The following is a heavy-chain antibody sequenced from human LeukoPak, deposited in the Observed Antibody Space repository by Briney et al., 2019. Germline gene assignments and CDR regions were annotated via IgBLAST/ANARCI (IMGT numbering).Heavy chain of an antibody. V-gene: IGHV4-39*02. CDR3: AREDYYDSSGYLPIQASFDP. CDR2: IYDSGST. CDR1: GGSISSSYYY. J-gene: IGHJ5*02. Sequence: PETLSLTCTVSGGSISSSYYYWGWIRQPPGKGLEWIGSIYDSGSTYYNPSLKSRVTISVDTSKNQFSLKLNSVTAADTAVYYCAREDYYDSSGYLPIQASFDPWGQGTLVTVSS. D-gene: IGHD3-22*01.